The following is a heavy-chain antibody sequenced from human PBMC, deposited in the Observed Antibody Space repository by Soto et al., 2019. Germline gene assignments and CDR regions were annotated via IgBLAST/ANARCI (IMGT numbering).Heavy chain of an antibody. D-gene: IGHD1-26*01. CDR2: TYYRSKWYN. V-gene: IGHV6-1*01. Sequence: PSQTLSLTCAISGDSVSSNGAAWNWIRQSPSRGLEWLGRTYYRSKWYNDYAGSVKGRIVINPDTSKNQFSLQLNSVTPEDTAVYYCARALWEIYAFDIWGQGTMVTVSS. CDR1: GDSVSSNGAA. CDR3: ARALWEIYAFDI. J-gene: IGHJ3*02.